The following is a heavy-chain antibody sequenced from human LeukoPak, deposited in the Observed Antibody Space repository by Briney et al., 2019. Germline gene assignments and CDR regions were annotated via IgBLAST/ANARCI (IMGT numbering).Heavy chain of an antibody. CDR1: GFTFSSYA. V-gene: IGHV3-23*01. CDR2: ISGNGGST. D-gene: IGHD6-6*01. CDR3: AKDLSSSTYYFDY. Sequence: GGSLRLSCAASGFTFSSYAMSWVRQAPGKGLEWVSTISGNGGSTYYADSVKGRFTISRDNSKNTLYLQMNSLRAEDTAVYYCAKDLSSSTYYFDYWGQGTLVTVSS. J-gene: IGHJ4*02.